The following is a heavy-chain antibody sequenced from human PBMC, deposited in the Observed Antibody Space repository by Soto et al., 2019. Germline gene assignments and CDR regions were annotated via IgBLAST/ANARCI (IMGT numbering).Heavy chain of an antibody. CDR1: GFTSSSFG. J-gene: IGHJ6*02. Sequence: PGGSLRLSCAVSGFTSSSFGMHWVRQAPGKGLEWVSLIWYDGSKKSYGDSVKGRFTISRDNSRNTVYLQMSSLRADDTAVYYCARDASSYSLWRGYYPSRNGMDLWGPGTTVTVSS. D-gene: IGHD3-3*01. CDR3: ARDASSYSLWRGYYPSRNGMDL. V-gene: IGHV3-33*01. CDR2: IWYDGSKK.